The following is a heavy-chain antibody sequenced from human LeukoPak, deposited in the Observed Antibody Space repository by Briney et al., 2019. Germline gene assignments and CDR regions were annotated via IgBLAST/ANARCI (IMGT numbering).Heavy chain of an antibody. V-gene: IGHV3-30*02. Sequence: GGSLRLSCAASGFIFSSYDMHWVRQAPGKGLEWVAFIRYDGINRYYADSVKGRFSVSRDKHYADSVKGRFTISRDNAKNSLYLQMNSLRAEDTAVYYCARDALSITMVRGVISGGTDFDYWGQGTLVTVSS. J-gene: IGHJ4*02. D-gene: IGHD3-10*01. CDR1: GFIFSSYD. CDR2: IRYDGINR. CDR3: ARDALSITMVRGVISGGTDFDY.